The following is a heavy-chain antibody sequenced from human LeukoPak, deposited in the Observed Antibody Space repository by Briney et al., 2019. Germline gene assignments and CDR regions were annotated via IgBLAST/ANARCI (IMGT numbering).Heavy chain of an antibody. CDR1: GCFFNRYC. CDR2: IWSNGSNK. V-gene: IGHV3-33*01. J-gene: IGHJ4*02. CDR3: ARAPLDYSTSAIDY. Sequence: PGGSLTLPCAACGCFFNRYCMLWVRQAPGKGLEWVAVIWSNGSNKYYADSVKGRFTISRDNSKSTLYLQMNSLIAENTAVYHCARAPLDYSTSAIDYWGQGTLVTVSS. D-gene: IGHD6-6*01.